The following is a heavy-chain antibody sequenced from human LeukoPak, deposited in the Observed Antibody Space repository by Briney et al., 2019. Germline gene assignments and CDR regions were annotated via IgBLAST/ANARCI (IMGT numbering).Heavy chain of an antibody. J-gene: IGHJ4*02. V-gene: IGHV3-64*01. CDR1: GFTFSSYA. CDR2: ISSNGGST. CDR3: ARDTVTRSY. Sequence: GGSLRLSCAASGFTFSSYAMHWVRQAPGKGLEYVSAISSNGGSTYYANSVKGRFTISRDNAKNSLYLQMNSLRAEDTAVYFCARDTVTRSYWGQGTLVTVSS. D-gene: IGHD4-17*01.